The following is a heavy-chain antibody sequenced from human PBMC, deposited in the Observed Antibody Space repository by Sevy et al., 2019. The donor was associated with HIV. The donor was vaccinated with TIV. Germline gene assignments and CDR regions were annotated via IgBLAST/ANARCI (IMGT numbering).Heavy chain of an antibody. CDR1: GYSISSGYY. CDR2: IYHSGST. V-gene: IGHV4-38-2*01. Sequence: SETLSLTCAVSGYSISSGYYWGWIRQPPGKGLEWIGSIYHSGSTYYNPSLKSRVTISVDTSKNQFSLKLSSVTAADTAVYYCARVLWLGELLSNWFDPWGQGTLVTVSS. J-gene: IGHJ5*02. CDR3: ARVLWLGELLSNWFDP. D-gene: IGHD3-10*01.